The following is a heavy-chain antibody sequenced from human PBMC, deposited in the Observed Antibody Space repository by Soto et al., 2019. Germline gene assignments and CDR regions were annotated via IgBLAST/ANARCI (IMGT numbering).Heavy chain of an antibody. Sequence: GASVKVSCKTSFYTFTSYGISCVRQAPGQGLEWMGWISAYSGNTNYAQKLQGRVTMTTDTSTSTAYMELSSLRSEDTAVYYCAREDVDIVATTYYYYGMDVWGQGTTVTVSS. V-gene: IGHV1-18*01. J-gene: IGHJ6*02. CDR3: AREDVDIVATTYYYYGMDV. CDR1: FYTFTSYG. CDR2: ISAYSGNT. D-gene: IGHD5-12*01.